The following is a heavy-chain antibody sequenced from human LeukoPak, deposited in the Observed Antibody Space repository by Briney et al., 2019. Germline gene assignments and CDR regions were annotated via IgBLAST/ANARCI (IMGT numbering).Heavy chain of an antibody. CDR1: GGSFSGYY. V-gene: IGHV4-34*01. J-gene: IGHJ4*02. Sequence: PSETRSLTCAVYGGSFSGYYWSWIRQPPGKGLEWIGEINHSGSTNYNPSLKSRVTISVDTSKNQFSLKLSSVTAADTAVYYCARQGRIWSGYYRGYLFDYWGQGTLVTVSS. D-gene: IGHD3-3*01. CDR3: ARQGRIWSGYYRGYLFDY. CDR2: INHSGST.